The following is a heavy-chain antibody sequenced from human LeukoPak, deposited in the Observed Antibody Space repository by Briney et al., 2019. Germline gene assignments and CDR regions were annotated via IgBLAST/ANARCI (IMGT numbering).Heavy chain of an antibody. Sequence: SETLSLTCTVSGGSISSYYWSWIRQPPGKGLEWIGYIYTSGSTNYNPSLKSRVTISVDTSKNQFSLKLSSVTAADTAVYYCASTSIWSGYYMDYYYMDVWGKGTTVTVSS. CDR1: GGSISSYY. V-gene: IGHV4-4*08. D-gene: IGHD3-3*01. CDR3: ASTSIWSGYYMDYYYMDV. J-gene: IGHJ6*03. CDR2: IYTSGST.